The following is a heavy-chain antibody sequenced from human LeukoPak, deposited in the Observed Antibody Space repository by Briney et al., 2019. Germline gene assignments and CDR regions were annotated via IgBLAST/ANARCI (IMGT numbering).Heavy chain of an antibody. CDR1: GYSISSGYY. CDR2: IYHSGST. D-gene: IGHD3-22*01. J-gene: IGHJ4*02. V-gene: IGHV4-38-2*02. Sequence: PSETLSLTCTVSGYSISSGYYWGWIRQPPGKGLEWTGSIYHSGSTYYNPSLKSRVTISVDTSKNQFSLKLSSVTAADTAVYYCARARITMIVVVKGGFDFWGQGTLVTVSS. CDR3: ARARITMIVVVKGGFDF.